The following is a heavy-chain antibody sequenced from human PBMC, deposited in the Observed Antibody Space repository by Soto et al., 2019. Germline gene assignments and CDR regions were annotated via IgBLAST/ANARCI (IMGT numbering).Heavy chain of an antibody. V-gene: IGHV1-69*13. J-gene: IGHJ5*02. CDR3: ARGGSLSGYYYDSSGYPTWFDP. CDR1: GGTFSHYA. D-gene: IGHD3-22*01. CDR2: IIPIFGTA. Sequence: SVQVTWEASGGTFSHYASRWVRQAPRQGLELLGGIIPIFGTANYAQKFQGRVTITADESTSTAYMELSSLRSEDTAVYYCARGGSLSGYYYDSSGYPTWFDPWGQGTLVTVSS.